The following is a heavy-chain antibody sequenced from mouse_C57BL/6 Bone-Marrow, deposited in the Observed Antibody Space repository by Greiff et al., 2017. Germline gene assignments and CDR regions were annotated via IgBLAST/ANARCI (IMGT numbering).Heavy chain of an antibody. J-gene: IGHJ2*01. CDR2: ISGGGGNT. D-gene: IGHD2-4*01. Sequence: EVMLVESGGGLVKPGGSLKLSCAASGFTFSSYTMSWVRQTPEKRLEWVATISGGGGNTYYPDSVKGRFTISRDNAKNTLYLQMSSLRSEDTALYYCVYDCYFDYWGQGTTLTVSS. CDR1: GFTFSSYT. CDR3: VYDCYFDY. V-gene: IGHV5-9*01.